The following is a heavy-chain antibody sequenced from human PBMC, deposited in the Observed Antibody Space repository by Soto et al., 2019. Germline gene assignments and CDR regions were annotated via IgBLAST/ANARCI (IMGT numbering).Heavy chain of an antibody. V-gene: IGHV1-8*01. Sequence: ASVKVSCKASGYTFTSYDINWVRQATGQGLEWMGWMNPNSGNTGYAQKFQGRVTMTRNTSISTAYMELSSLRSEDTAVYYCAGVGVPAATWFDPWGQGTLVTVSS. CDR3: AGVGVPAATWFDP. CDR2: MNPNSGNT. CDR1: GYTFTSYD. D-gene: IGHD2-2*01. J-gene: IGHJ5*02.